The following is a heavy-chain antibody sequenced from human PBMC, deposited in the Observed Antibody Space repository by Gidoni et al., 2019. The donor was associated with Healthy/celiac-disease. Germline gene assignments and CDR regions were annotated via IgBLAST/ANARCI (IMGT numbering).Heavy chain of an antibody. CDR2: IGTAGDT. CDR3: ARGMVSIAAGQAYYFDY. J-gene: IGHJ4*02. V-gene: IGHV3-13*01. CDR1: GFTFSSYD. D-gene: IGHD6-13*01. Sequence: EVQLVESGGGLVQPGGSLRLSCAASGFTFSSYDMHWVRQATGKGLEWVSAIGTAGDTYYPGSVKGRFTISRENAKNSLYLQMNSLRAGDTAVYYCARGMVSIAAGQAYYFDYWGQGTLVTVSS.